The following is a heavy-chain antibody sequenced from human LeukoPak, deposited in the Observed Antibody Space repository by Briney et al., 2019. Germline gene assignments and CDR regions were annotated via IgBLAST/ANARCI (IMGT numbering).Heavy chain of an antibody. J-gene: IGHJ4*02. CDR2: IYYSGST. V-gene: IGHV4-59*01. CDR3: ARGGQLLLPYYFDY. D-gene: IGHD2-2*01. CDR1: GGSISSYY. Sequence: SETQSLTCTVSGGSISSYYWSWIRQPPGKGLEWIGYIYYSGSTNYNPSLKSRVTISVDTSKNQFSLKLSSVTAADTAVYYCARGGQLLLPYYFDYWGQGTLVTVSS.